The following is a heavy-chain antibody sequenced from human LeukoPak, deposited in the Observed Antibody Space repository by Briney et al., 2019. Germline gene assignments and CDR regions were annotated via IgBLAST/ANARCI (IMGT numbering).Heavy chain of an antibody. V-gene: IGHV1-46*01. CDR3: ATGAYDFWYPRTFDI. D-gene: IGHD3-3*01. Sequence: ASVKVSCKASGYTFTSYYMHWVRQAPGQGLEWMGIINPSGGSTSYAQKFQGRVTMTRDTSTSTVYMELSSLRSEDTAVYYCATGAYDFWYPRTFDIWGQGTMVTVSS. J-gene: IGHJ3*02. CDR1: GYTFTSYY. CDR2: INPSGGST.